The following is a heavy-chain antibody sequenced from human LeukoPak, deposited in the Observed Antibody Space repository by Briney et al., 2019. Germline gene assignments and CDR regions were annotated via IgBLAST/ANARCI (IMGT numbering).Heavy chain of an antibody. CDR2: VYYSGST. Sequence: SETLSLTCTVSGGSISSSSYYWGWIRQPPGKGLEWIGSVYYSGSTYYNPSLKSRVTISVDTSKNQFSLKLSSVTAADTAIYYCARAANDFWSGYYGTSYYMDVWGKGTTVTVSS. CDR3: ARAANDFWSGYYGTSYYMDV. D-gene: IGHD3-3*01. CDR1: GGSISSSSYY. V-gene: IGHV4-39*07. J-gene: IGHJ6*03.